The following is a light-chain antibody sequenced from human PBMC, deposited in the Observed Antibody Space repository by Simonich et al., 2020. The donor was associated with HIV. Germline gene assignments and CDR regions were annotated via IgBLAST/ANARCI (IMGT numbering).Light chain of an antibody. J-gene: IGKJ2*01. V-gene: IGKV3-15*01. CDR1: QSVSSN. Sequence: EIVMTQSPAPLSVSPGERTTLPCRASQSVSSNLAWYQQKPRQAPRLLIYGASTMATGIPARFSGSGSGTEFTLTISRLEPEDFAVYYCQQYGSSPPYTFGQGTKLEIK. CDR3: QQYGSSPPYT. CDR2: GAS.